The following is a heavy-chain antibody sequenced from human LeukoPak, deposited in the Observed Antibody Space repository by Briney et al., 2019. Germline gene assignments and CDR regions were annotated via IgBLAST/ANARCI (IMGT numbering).Heavy chain of an antibody. V-gene: IGHV4-39*07. D-gene: IGHD5-24*01. CDR2: IYYSGST. Sequence: SETLSLTCTVSGGSISSSSYYWGWIRQPPGKGLEWIGRIYYSGSTYYNPSLKSRVTISVDTSKNQFSLKLSSVTTADTAVYYCATLDVEMATITWAYWGQGTLVTVSS. CDR3: ATLDVEMATITWAY. J-gene: IGHJ4*02. CDR1: GGSISSSSYY.